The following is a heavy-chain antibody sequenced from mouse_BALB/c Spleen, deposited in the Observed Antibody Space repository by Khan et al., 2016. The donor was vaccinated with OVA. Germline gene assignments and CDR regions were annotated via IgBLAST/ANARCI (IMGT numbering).Heavy chain of an antibody. CDR2: VTYSGNT. CDR3: ARAYGSWAMDY. J-gene: IGHJ4*01. Sequence: MQLEESGPSLVKPSQTLSLTCSVTGDSITSGFWNWIRKFPGNKFEYMGYVTYSGNTYYNPSLKRRISITRDTSKSQYYLQLNSGTTEDTATYFCARAYGSWAMDYGGQGTSVTVSS. D-gene: IGHD1-1*01. V-gene: IGHV3-8*02. CDR1: GDSITSGF.